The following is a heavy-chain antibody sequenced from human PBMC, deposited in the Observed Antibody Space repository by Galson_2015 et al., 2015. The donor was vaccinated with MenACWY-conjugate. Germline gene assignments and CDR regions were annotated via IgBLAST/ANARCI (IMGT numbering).Heavy chain of an antibody. D-gene: IGHD1-26*01. Sequence: QSGAEVKKPGESLKISCQGSGYSFPTYWIGWVRQLPGNGLEWMGLISPGDSIIRYSPAFQGQVTMSADKSINTAYLQWNTLQASDTAMYYCARHPPGGRGMDVWGQGTTVTVSS. CDR3: ARHPPGGRGMDV. V-gene: IGHV5-51*01. CDR2: ISPGDSII. J-gene: IGHJ6*02. CDR1: GYSFPTYW.